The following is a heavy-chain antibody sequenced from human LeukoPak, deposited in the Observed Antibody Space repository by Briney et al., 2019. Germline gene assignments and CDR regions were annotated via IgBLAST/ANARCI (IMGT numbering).Heavy chain of an antibody. CDR1: GASFSSGDQY. D-gene: IGHD3-22*01. CDR3: SRGLDSRKLGY. Sequence: SQTLSLTCTVSGASFSSGDQYWIWIRQSPGKGLEWIGSIHPSGRLYNNPSLESRVTISIDTTKNQSSLNLNSVTAADTAVYFCSRGLDSRKLGYWGQGTLVTVSS. J-gene: IGHJ4*02. V-gene: IGHV4-31*03. CDR2: IHPSGRL.